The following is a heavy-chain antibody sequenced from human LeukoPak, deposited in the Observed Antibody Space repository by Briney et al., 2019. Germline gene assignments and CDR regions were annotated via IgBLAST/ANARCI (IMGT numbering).Heavy chain of an antibody. CDR2: INPTGSST. CDR3: ARDNSRDYSVGGSAWWFDP. J-gene: IGHJ5*02. V-gene: IGHV1-46*01. CDR1: GYTFTNYY. Sequence: ASVKVSCKASGYTFTNYYMHWVRQAPGQGLEWMGLINPTGSSTSYAQKFQGRLSLTRDMSTSTDYIELTSLRSEDTAVYYCARDNSRDYSVGGSAWWFDPWGQGTLVTVSS. D-gene: IGHD1-26*01.